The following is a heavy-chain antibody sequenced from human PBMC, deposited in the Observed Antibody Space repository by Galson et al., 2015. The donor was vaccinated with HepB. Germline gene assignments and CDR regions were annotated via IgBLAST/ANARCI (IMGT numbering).Heavy chain of an antibody. J-gene: IGHJ4*02. CDR1: GFTFGGYS. Sequence: SLRLSCAASGFTFGGYSMAWVRQIPGKGLEWMGIIYPGNSDTRYRPSFQGRFTISADRAISTAYLQWNSLKASDTALYYCASLSGNYYFDYWGQGTLVTVSS. CDR3: ASLSGNYYFDY. V-gene: IGHV5-51*01. CDR2: IYPGNSDT. D-gene: IGHD1-26*01.